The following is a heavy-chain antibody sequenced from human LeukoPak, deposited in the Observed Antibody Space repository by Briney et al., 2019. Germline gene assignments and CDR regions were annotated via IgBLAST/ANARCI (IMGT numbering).Heavy chain of an antibody. V-gene: IGHV3-74*01. Sequence: GGSLRLSCAASGFTFSRYWMHWVRQAPGKGLVWVSRINSDGSSPSYADSVKGRFTISRDNAKNTLYLQMNSLRAEDTAMYYCAREDCSGGSCYLDYWGQGILVTVSS. CDR2: INSDGSSP. J-gene: IGHJ4*02. CDR1: GFTFSRYW. CDR3: AREDCSGGSCYLDY. D-gene: IGHD2-15*01.